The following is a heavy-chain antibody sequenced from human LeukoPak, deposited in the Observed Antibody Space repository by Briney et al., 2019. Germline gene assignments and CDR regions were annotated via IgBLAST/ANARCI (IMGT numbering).Heavy chain of an antibody. CDR1: GGSISSTIYY. V-gene: IGHV4-39*07. CDR3: ACHSGWSGPSE. J-gene: IGHJ4*02. Sequence: SETLSLTCSVSGGSISSTIYYWVWVRQPPGKGLEWIGSIYYSGATHYNPSLKSRLTISVDKSKNQFSLKLGSVTAADTAVYYCACHSGWSGPSEWGQGTLVTVSS. D-gene: IGHD6-19*01. CDR2: IYYSGAT.